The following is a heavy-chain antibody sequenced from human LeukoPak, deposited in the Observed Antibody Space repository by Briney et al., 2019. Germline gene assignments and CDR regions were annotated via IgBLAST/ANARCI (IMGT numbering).Heavy chain of an antibody. D-gene: IGHD3-16*01. Sequence: SETLSLTCTVSGGSISSYYWSWIRQPPGKGLEWIGYIYYSGSTNYNPSLKSRVTISVDTSKNQFSLKLSSVTAADTAVYYCAISQGLGELSTWGQGTLVTVSS. CDR3: AISQGLGELST. J-gene: IGHJ5*02. V-gene: IGHV4-59*01. CDR1: GGSISSYY. CDR2: IYYSGST.